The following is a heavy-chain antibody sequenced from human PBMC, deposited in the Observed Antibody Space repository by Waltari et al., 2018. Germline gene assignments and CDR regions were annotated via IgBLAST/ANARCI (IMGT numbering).Heavy chain of an antibody. CDR3: ARDPFPIAAAGTYFF. D-gene: IGHD6-13*01. V-gene: IGHV3-48*01. CDR2: ISSRSSTI. CDR1: GFTFSSYS. Sequence: EVQLVESGGGLVQPGGSLRLSCAASGFTFSSYSMNWVRQAPGKGLEWVSYISSRSSTISYADSVKGRFTISRDNAKNSLYLQMNSLRAEDTAVYYCARDPFPIAAAGTYFFWGQGTLVTVSS. J-gene: IGHJ4*02.